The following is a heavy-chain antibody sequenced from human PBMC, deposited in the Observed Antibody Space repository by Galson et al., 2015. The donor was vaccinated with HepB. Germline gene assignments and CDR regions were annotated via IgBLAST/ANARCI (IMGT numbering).Heavy chain of an antibody. CDR1: GYTLTELS. J-gene: IGHJ4*02. V-gene: IGHV1-24*01. CDR2: FDPEDGET. CDR3: AKNERSGFEFDS. Sequence: SVKVSCKVSGYTLTELSMHWVRQAPGKGLEWMGGFDPEDGETIYAQKFQGRVTMTEDTSTDTAYMELSSLRSEDTAMYYCAKNERSGFEFDSWGQGTLVTVSS. D-gene: IGHD3-22*01.